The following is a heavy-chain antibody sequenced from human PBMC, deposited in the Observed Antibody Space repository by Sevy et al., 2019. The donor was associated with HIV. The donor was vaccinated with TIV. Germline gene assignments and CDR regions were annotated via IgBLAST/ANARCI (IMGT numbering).Heavy chain of an antibody. J-gene: IGHJ4*02. D-gene: IGHD3-9*01. CDR3: ARDRATSATGTLFVY. Sequence: GGSLRLSCAASGFTSSSYAMSWVRQPPGRGLEWVSTLSDSGVSTYYAASVKGRFTISRDNSKNILYLQMNSLRAEDTAVYYCARDRATSATGTLFVYWGQGTLVTVSS. V-gene: IGHV3-23*01. CDR2: LSDSGVST. CDR1: GFTSSSYA.